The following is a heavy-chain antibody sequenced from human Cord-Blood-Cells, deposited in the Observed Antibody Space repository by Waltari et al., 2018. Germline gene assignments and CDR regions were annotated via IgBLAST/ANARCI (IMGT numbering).Heavy chain of an antibody. Sequence: VQLQQWGAGLLKPSETLSLTCAVYGGSFSGYYWSWIRQPPGKGLEWIGEINHSGSTNDNPSLKSRVTISVDTSKNQFSLKLSSVTAADTAVYYCARGAIAAAGTPYQPRLFDYWGQGTLVTVSS. CDR3: ARGAIAAAGTPYQPRLFDY. CDR1: GGSFSGYY. CDR2: INHSGST. D-gene: IGHD6-13*01. J-gene: IGHJ4*02. V-gene: IGHV4-34*01.